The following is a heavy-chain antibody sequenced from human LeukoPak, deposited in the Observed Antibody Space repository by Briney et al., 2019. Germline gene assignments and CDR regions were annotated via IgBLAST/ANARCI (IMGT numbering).Heavy chain of an antibody. Sequence: SETLSLTCAVYGGSFSGYYWGWIRQPPGKGLEWIGSIYYSGSTYYNTSLKSRVTISVDTSKNQFSLKLSSVTAADTAVYYCARVLRFLEWLPYYYGMDVWGQGTTVTVSS. CDR2: IYYSGST. D-gene: IGHD3-3*01. CDR3: ARVLRFLEWLPYYYGMDV. CDR1: GGSFSGYY. V-gene: IGHV4-34*01. J-gene: IGHJ6*02.